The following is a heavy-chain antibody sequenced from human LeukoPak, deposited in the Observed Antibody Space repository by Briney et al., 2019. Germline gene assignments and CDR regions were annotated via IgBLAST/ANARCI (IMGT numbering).Heavy chain of an antibody. Sequence: PGGSLRLSCAASGFTFSRNSMNWVRQAPGKGLEWLSYIGSSDSPIYYADSMKGRFTISRDNGRNSVYLQMNSLRAEDTAVYFCARGPTKGNAFDIWGQGTMVTVSS. CDR1: GFTFSRNS. CDR2: IGSSDSPI. V-gene: IGHV3-48*04. D-gene: IGHD2-8*01. J-gene: IGHJ3*02. CDR3: ARGPTKGNAFDI.